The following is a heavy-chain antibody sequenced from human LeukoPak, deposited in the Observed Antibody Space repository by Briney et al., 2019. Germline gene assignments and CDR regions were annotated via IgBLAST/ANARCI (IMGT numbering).Heavy chain of an antibody. J-gene: IGHJ5*02. CDR3: ARVKGYGYSNWFDP. D-gene: IGHD5-18*01. V-gene: IGHV4-59*01. Sequence: SETLSLTCTVSGGSISSYYWSWNRQPPGKGLEWIGYIYYSGSTNYNPSLKSRVTISVDTSKNQFSLKLSSVTAADTAVYYCARVKGYGYSNWFDPWGQGTLVTVSS. CDR1: GGSISSYY. CDR2: IYYSGST.